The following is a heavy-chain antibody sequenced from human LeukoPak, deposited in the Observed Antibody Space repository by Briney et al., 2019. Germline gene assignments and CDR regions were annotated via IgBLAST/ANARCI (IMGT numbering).Heavy chain of an antibody. Sequence: SETLSLTCTVSGGPIRSYYWSWIRQPPGKGLEWIGYIYYSGSTNYNPSLKSRVTISVDTSKNQFSLKLSSVTAADTAVYYCARESSGWYLNWGQGTLVTVSS. V-gene: IGHV4-59*01. CDR2: IYYSGST. D-gene: IGHD6-19*01. CDR1: GGPIRSYY. J-gene: IGHJ4*02. CDR3: ARESSGWYLN.